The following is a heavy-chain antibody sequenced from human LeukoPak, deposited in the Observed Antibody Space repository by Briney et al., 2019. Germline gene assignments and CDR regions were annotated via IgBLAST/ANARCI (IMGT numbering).Heavy chain of an antibody. Sequence: ASVKVSCKASGGTVISYAISWGRQAPGQGLEGRGRIIPILGIANCAQKFQGRVTTTADKSTSTAYMELSSLRSEDAAVYYCARDPGGVGARGYYFDYCGQGTLVTVSS. CDR1: GGTVISYA. V-gene: IGHV1-69*04. J-gene: IGHJ4*02. CDR2: IIPILGIA. D-gene: IGHD1-26*01. CDR3: ARDPGGVGARGYYFDY.